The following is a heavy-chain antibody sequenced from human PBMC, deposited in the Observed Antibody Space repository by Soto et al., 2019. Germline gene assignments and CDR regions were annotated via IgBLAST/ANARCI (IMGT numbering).Heavy chain of an antibody. Sequence: PSETLSLTCTVSGGSISSGGYCWSWIRQHPGKGLEWIGYIYYSGSTNYNPSLKSRVTISVDTSKNQFSLKLSSVTAADTAVYYCARHRLGANYYYYYMDVWGKGTTVTVSS. CDR3: ARHRLGANYYYYYMDV. CDR1: GGSISSGGYC. V-gene: IGHV4-61*08. J-gene: IGHJ6*03. CDR2: IYYSGST. D-gene: IGHD6-6*01.